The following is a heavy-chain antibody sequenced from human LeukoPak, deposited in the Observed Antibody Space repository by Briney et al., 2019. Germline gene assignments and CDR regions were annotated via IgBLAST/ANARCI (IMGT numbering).Heavy chain of an antibody. Sequence: GGSLRLSCVASGFXFSNYVIHWVRQAAGKGLQYVSSISSTGDRTYYANSVKGRFFISRDNSKNTVYLQMGSLRPEDMALYYCARGVLGSYADYWGQGTLVTVSS. CDR2: ISSTGDRT. J-gene: IGHJ4*02. CDR1: GFXFSNYV. D-gene: IGHD3-16*01. V-gene: IGHV3-64*01. CDR3: ARGVLGSYADY.